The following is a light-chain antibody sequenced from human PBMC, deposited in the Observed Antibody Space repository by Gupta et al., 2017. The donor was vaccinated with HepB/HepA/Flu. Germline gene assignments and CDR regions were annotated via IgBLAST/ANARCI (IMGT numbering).Light chain of an antibody. J-gene: IGLJ2*01. CDR3: GTWDSSLSAVV. CDR1: SSNIGNNY. CDR2: ENN. V-gene: IGLV1-51*02. Sequence: SVLTQPPSVSAAPGQKVTISCSGRSSNIGNNYVSWYQQLPGTAPKLLIYENNKRPSGIPDRSSGSKSGTSATLGITGLQTGDEADYYCGTWDSSLSAVVFGGGTKLTVL.